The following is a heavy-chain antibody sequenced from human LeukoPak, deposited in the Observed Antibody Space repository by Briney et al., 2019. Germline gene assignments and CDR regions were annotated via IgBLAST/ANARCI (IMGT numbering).Heavy chain of an antibody. CDR2: ISDSGHRT. V-gene: IGHV3-23*01. J-gene: IGHJ3*02. Sequence: PGGSLRLSCAASTFSFRNFAMSWVRLAPGKGLEWVSGISDSGHRTDYADSVEGRFTISRDNSKNTLYLQMHSLRAEDTALYYCARKKWKPTSNDAFDIWGQGTMVTVSS. CDR3: ARKKWKPTSNDAFDI. D-gene: IGHD1-26*01. CDR1: TFSFRNFA.